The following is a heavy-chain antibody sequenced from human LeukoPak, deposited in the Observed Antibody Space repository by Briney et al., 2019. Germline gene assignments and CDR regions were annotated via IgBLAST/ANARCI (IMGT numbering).Heavy chain of an antibody. D-gene: IGHD3-16*02. J-gene: IGHJ5*02. V-gene: IGHV3-23*01. CDR2: ISGSGGST. CDR1: GFTFSSYA. Sequence: GGSLRLSCAASGFTFSSYAMSWVRQAPGKGLEWVSAISGSGGSTYYADSVKGRFTIPRDNSKNTLYLQMNSLRAEDTAVYYCAKDGLITFGGVIVLNWFDPWGQGTLVTVSS. CDR3: AKDGLITFGGVIVLNWFDP.